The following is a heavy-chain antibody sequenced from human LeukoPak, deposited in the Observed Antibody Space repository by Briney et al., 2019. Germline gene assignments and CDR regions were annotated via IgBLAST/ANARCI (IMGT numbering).Heavy chain of an antibody. J-gene: IGHJ4*02. CDR2: IYSGGST. Sequence: GGSLRLSCAGSGFTVSSKYMSWVRQAPGKGLEWVSVIYSGGSTDYADSVKGRFTMSRDNSKNMLYLQMNSLRVDDTAVCFCARGRGYSGYDVSLPFDYWGQGTLVTVSS. V-gene: IGHV3-66*01. CDR1: GFTVSSKY. CDR3: ARGRGYSGYDVSLPFDY. D-gene: IGHD5-12*01.